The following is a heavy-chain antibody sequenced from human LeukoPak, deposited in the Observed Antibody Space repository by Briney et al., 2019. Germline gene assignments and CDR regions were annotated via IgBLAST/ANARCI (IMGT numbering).Heavy chain of an antibody. CDR2: ISAYNGNT. Sequence: AASVKVSCKASGYIFTSYGISWVRQAPGQGLEWMGWISAYNGNTNYAQNLQGRVIMTTDTSTGTAYMELRNLRSDDTAVYYCARSPMMVNRVDYWGQGNLVTASS. J-gene: IGHJ4*02. CDR1: GYIFTSYG. V-gene: IGHV1-18*01. CDR3: ARSPMMVNRVDY. D-gene: IGHD3-22*01.